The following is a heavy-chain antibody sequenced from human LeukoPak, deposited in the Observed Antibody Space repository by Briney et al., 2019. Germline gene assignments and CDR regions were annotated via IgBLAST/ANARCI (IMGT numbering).Heavy chain of an antibody. D-gene: IGHD6-13*01. CDR1: GGSFSGYY. V-gene: IGHV4-34*01. CDR3: ARAIAAAGNYYYYYYGMDV. J-gene: IGHJ6*02. Sequence: SETLSLTCAVYGGSFSGYYWSWIRQPPGKGLEWIGEINHSGSTNYNPSLKSRVTISVDTSKNQFSLKLSSVTAADTAVYYCARAIAAAGNYYYYYYGMDVWGQGTTVTVSS. CDR2: INHSGST.